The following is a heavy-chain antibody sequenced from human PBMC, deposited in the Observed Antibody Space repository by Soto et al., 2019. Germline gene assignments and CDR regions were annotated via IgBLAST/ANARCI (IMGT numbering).Heavy chain of an antibody. J-gene: IGHJ5*02. CDR3: AHRHGDYGLVRTSYWFDP. CDR2: IYWDDDK. D-gene: IGHD4-17*01. CDR1: GFSLSTSGVG. Sequence: QITLKESGPPLVKPTQTLTLTCTFSGFSLSTSGVGVGWIRQPPGKALEWLALIYWDDDKRYSPSLKSRLTITKDTSKTQVVLTMTNMDPVDTATYYCAHRHGDYGLVRTSYWFDPWGQGTLVTVSS. V-gene: IGHV2-5*02.